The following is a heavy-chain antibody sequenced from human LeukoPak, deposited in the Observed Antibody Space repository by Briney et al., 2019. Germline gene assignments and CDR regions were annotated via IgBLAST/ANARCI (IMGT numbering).Heavy chain of an antibody. V-gene: IGHV3-66*01. CDR3: ARDLDPDYDSSGYHHY. D-gene: IGHD3-22*01. CDR2: IYSGGST. Sequence: GGSLRLSCAASGFTVSSNYMSWVRQAPGKGLEWVSVIYSGGSTYYADSVKGRFTISRDNSKNTLYLQMNSLRAEDTAVYYCARDLDPDYDSSGYHHYWGQGTLVTVSS. CDR1: GFTVSSNY. J-gene: IGHJ4*02.